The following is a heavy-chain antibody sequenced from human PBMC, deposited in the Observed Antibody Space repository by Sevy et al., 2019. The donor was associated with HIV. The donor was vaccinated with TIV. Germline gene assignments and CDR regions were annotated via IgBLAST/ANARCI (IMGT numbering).Heavy chain of an antibody. CDR3: AKGAGQWLGDAFDT. V-gene: IGHV3-9*01. CDR1: GFTFDEYA. J-gene: IGHJ3*02. Sequence: GGCLRLSCAASGFTFDEYAIHWVRQAPGKGLEWVSGIIWNSGIIDYGDSVKGRFTISRDNTKNSLYLQMNSLRTEDTALYYCAKGAGQWLGDAFDTWGQGTMVTVSS. D-gene: IGHD6-19*01. CDR2: IIWNSGII.